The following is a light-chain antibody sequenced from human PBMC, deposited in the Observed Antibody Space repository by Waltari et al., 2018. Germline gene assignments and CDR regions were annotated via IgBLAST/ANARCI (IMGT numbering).Light chain of an antibody. J-gene: IGKJ1*01. CDR2: DAS. Sequence: EIVLTQSPATLSLSPGERATLSCRASQSVSSYLAWYQQKPGQAPRLLIYDASNRATGIPARFSGSGSGTDFTLTISSLEPEDFAVYYCQQRSNWPLPWTFGQGTKVELK. CDR1: QSVSSY. CDR3: QQRSNWPLPWT. V-gene: IGKV3-11*01.